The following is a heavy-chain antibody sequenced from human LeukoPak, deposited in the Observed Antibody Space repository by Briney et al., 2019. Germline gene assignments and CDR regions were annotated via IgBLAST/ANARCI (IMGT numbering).Heavy chain of an antibody. D-gene: IGHD3-16*02. J-gene: IGHJ4*02. V-gene: IGHV3-20*04. CDR2: INWNGGRT. CDR1: GFTFEDHG. Sequence: GGSLRLSCTASGFTFEDHGMSWVRQGPGRGLEWVCGINWNGGRTGYVDSVKGRFTISRDNGKNSLYLQMSSLRTEDTALYYCAKGPLTYFDYWGQGTLVTVSS. CDR3: AKGPLTYFDY.